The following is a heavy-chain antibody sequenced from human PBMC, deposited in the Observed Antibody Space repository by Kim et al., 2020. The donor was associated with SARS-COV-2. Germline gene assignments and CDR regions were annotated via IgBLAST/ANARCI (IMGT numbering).Heavy chain of an antibody. J-gene: IGHJ6*02. Sequence: NPNSGGTNNAQKFQGRVTMTRDTSISTAYMELSRLRSDDTAVYYCARSWDVWGQGTTVTVSS. CDR2: NPNSGGT. V-gene: IGHV1-2*02. CDR3: ARSWDV.